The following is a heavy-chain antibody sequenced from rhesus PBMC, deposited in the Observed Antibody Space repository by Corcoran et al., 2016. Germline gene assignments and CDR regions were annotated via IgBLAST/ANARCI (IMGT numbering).Heavy chain of an antibody. V-gene: IGHV4S14*01. CDR1: VYPTSSGYY. Sequence: QVQLQESGPGLAKPPATLSLTRSASVYPTSSGYYLGWFRQPPGKGLEWIGSIYGSGGSNYLNPSIKSRVTLSVDTSKNQFSLKLSSVTAADTAVYYCARVGSSWSEWDTVGTEWYFDLWGPGTPITISS. CDR3: ARVGSSWSEWDTVGTEWYFDL. CDR2: IYGSGGSN. J-gene: IGHJ2*01. D-gene: IGHD5-42*01.